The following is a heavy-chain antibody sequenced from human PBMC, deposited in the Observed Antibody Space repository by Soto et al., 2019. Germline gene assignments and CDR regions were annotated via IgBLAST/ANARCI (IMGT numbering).Heavy chain of an antibody. J-gene: IGHJ2*01. CDR2: ISYDGSNK. Sequence: QVQLVESGGGVVQPGRSLRLSCAASGFTFSSYGMHWVRQAPGKGLEWVAVISYDGSNKYYADSVKGRFTISRDNSKNTLYLQMNSLRAEDTAVYYCAKDRTTTNWYFDLWGRGTLVTVSS. CDR3: AKDRTTTNWYFDL. V-gene: IGHV3-30*18. CDR1: GFTFSSYG. D-gene: IGHD4-17*01.